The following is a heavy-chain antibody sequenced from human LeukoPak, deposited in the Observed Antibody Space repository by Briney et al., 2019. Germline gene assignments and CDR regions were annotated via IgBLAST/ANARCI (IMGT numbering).Heavy chain of an antibody. Sequence: SEALSLTCTVSGGSISSYYWSWIRQPPGKGLEWIGYIYYSGSTNYNPSLKSRVTISVDTSKNQFSLKLSSVTAADPAVYFCASLYGSGSADYWGQGTRVTVSS. CDR3: ASLYGSGSADY. CDR1: GGSISSYY. D-gene: IGHD3-10*01. CDR2: IYYSGST. V-gene: IGHV4-59*08. J-gene: IGHJ4*02.